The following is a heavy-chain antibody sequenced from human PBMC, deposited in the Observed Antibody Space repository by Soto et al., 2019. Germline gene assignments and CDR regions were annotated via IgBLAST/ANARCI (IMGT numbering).Heavy chain of an antibody. D-gene: IGHD2-8*01. CDR3: ARDRGMVYARGRFGGMDV. V-gene: IGHV3-33*01. Sequence: ESGGGVVQPGRSLRLSCAASGFTFSSYGMHWVRQAPGKGLEWVAVIWYDGSNKYYADSVKGRFTISRDNSKNTLYLQMNSLRAEDTAVYYCARDRGMVYARGRFGGMDVWGQGTTVTVSS. CDR2: IWYDGSNK. CDR1: GFTFSSYG. J-gene: IGHJ6*02.